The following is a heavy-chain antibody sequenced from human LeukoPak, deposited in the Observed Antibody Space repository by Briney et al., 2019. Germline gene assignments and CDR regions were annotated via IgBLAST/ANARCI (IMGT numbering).Heavy chain of an antibody. J-gene: IGHJ3*01. CDR3: AKARIASAGTGAFDV. CDR1: GFTVSSYG. D-gene: IGHD6-13*01. V-gene: IGHV3-23*01. Sequence: GGSLRLSCAASGFTVSSYGMTWVRQAPGKGLEWVSAFSATDGSAQYAESVKGRFTISRDNSKNSLYLQMNSLRDEDTAVYYCAKARIASAGTGAFDVWGQGTMVTVSS. CDR2: FSATDGSA.